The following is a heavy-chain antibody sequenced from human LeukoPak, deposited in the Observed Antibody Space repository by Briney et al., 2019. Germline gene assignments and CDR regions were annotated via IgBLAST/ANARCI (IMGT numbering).Heavy chain of an antibody. Sequence: ASAKVSSKASGYTFTVDYIHWVRQAPGQGLEWMGWINPNSGGTNYAQNFQGRVTMTRDTSIATAYVELSRLRSDDTAVYYCATSGLGDSNYYFDYWGQGTLVTVSS. CDR1: GYTFTVDY. CDR2: INPNSGGT. D-gene: IGHD3-10*01. J-gene: IGHJ4*02. CDR3: ATSGLGDSNYYFDY. V-gene: IGHV1-2*02.